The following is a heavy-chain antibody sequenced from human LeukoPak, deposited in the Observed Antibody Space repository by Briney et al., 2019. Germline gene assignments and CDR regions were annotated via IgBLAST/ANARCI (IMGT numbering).Heavy chain of an antibody. J-gene: IGHJ4*02. CDR3: AREFPHLGRCYDY. Sequence: PGGSLRLSCAASGFTFSSYSMNWVRQAPGKGLEWVSSISSSSSYIYYADSVKGRFTISRDNAKNSLYLQMNSLRAEDTAVYYCAREFPHLGRCYDYWGQGTLVTVSS. CDR1: GFTFSSYS. D-gene: IGHD2-15*01. V-gene: IGHV3-21*01. CDR2: ISSSSSYI.